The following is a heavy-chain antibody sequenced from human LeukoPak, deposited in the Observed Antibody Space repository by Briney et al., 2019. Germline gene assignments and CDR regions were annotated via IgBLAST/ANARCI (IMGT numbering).Heavy chain of an antibody. D-gene: IGHD3-22*01. J-gene: IGHJ4*02. V-gene: IGHV4-30-2*01. CDR2: IYHSGST. CDR1: GGSISSGGYS. Sequence: SETLSLTCAVSGGSISSGGYSWSWIRQPPGKGLEWIGYIYHSGSTYYNPSLKSQVTISVDRSKNQFSLKLSSVTAADTAVYYCARGGEPNYYDSSGYYYPFDYWGQGTLVTVSS. CDR3: ARGGEPNYYDSSGYYYPFDY.